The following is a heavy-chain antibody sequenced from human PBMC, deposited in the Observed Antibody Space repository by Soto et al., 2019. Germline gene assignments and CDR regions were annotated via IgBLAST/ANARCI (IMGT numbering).Heavy chain of an antibody. V-gene: IGHV4-38-2*02. D-gene: IGHD1-1*01. CDR2: IYYTRNS. CDR3: VSVAGTYGPEKT. CDR1: GYSLDSGYY. Sequence: QVHLQESGPGLVKSSETLFLTCSVSGYSLDSGYYCGWMRQPPGKGLAWLARIYYTRNSYYNPSLKSRVSISVDTSKNQASHNLTSLTSADTAVYYCVSVAGTYGPEKTWGHGTLVTVSS. J-gene: IGHJ5*01.